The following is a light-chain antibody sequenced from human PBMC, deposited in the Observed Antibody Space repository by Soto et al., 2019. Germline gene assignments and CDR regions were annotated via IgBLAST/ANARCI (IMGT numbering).Light chain of an antibody. CDR2: AAS. Sequence: INKQASQGISSYLGWYQQTPGTAPNLMIYAASTLQSGVPSRFSGGGSGSDFTLTVCGLRPESWATCCSQHVYVDPSSSGGGTRVEI. J-gene: IGKJ4*01. CDR1: QGISSY. CDR3: QHVYVDPSS. V-gene: IGKV1-9*01.